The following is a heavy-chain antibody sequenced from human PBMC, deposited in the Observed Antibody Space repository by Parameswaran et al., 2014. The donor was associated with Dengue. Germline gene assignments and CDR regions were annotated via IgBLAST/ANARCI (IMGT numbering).Heavy chain of an antibody. CDR2: ISSSSSYI. CDR3: ARDDVFSYGDSRAFYYYYGMDV. Sequence: VRQMPGKGLEWVSSISSSSSYIYYADSVKGRFTISRDNAKNSLYLQMNSLRAEDTAVYYCARDDVFSYGDSRAFYYYYGMDVWGQGTTVTVSS. D-gene: IGHD4-17*01. J-gene: IGHJ6*02. V-gene: IGHV3-21*01.